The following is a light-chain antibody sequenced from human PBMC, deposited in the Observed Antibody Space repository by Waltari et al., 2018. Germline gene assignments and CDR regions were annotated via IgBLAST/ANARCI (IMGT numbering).Light chain of an antibody. Sequence: QSALTQPASVSGSPGQSITISCTGTSGDVGDYNHVSWYQLPPGKAPKLMIYGVINRPAGMSKRFAGSKTGNTASLTISGLQAEDEADYYCSSYTSSGTYVFGVGTKVTVL. V-gene: IGLV2-14*01. CDR1: SGDVGDYNH. J-gene: IGLJ1*01. CDR3: SSYTSSGTYV. CDR2: GVI.